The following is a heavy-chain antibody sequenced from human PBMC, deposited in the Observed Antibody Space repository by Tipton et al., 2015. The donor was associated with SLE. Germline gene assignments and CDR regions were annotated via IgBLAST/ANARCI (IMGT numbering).Heavy chain of an antibody. CDR2: MYYSGDT. CDR3: ARDQEMATSEAWFDP. D-gene: IGHD5-24*01. CDR1: GGSITNHY. Sequence: LRLSCTVSGGSITNHYWSWIRQPPGKGLEWIGCMYYSGDTIYNPSLKSRGTISVDTSKNQFSLKLTSVTAADTAVYYCARDQEMATSEAWFDPWGQGTLVTVFS. J-gene: IGHJ5*02. V-gene: IGHV4-59*11.